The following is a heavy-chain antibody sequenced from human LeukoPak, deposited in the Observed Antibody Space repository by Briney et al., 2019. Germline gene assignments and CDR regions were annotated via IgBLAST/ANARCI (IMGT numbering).Heavy chain of an antibody. CDR3: ARARYCISTSCRDAFDI. V-gene: IGHV3-30*04. CDR2: ISYDGSNK. CDR1: GFPFSSYA. Sequence: PGGSLRLSCAASGFPFSSYAMHWVRQAPGKGLEWVSLISYDGSNKYYADSVKGRFTVSRDNSKSTLYLQMNSLRAEDTAVYYCARARYCISTSCRDAFDIWGQGTMVTVSS. D-gene: IGHD2-2*01. J-gene: IGHJ3*02.